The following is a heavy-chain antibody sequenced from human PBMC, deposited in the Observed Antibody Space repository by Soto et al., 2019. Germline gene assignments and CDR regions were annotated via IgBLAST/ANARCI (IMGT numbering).Heavy chain of an antibody. CDR1: GGSISSGPYS. V-gene: IGHV4-39*01. CDR2: FYYSEST. CDR3: VSLGGYCSSTSCYGYYGMDV. J-gene: IGHJ6*02. D-gene: IGHD2-2*01. Sequence: SETLSLTCTVSGGSISSGPYSWGWIRQPPGEGLEWIGTFYYSESTYYNPSLESRVTISVDTSKNQFSLKVSSVTVADTAVYYCVSLGGYCSSTSCYGYYGMDVWGQGTTVTVSS.